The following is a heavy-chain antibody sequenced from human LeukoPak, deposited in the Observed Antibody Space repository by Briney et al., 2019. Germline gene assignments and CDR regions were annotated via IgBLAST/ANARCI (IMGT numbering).Heavy chain of an antibody. J-gene: IGHJ4*02. V-gene: IGHV3-21*01. Sequence: GGSLRLSCAASGFTFSSYGMHWVRQAPGKGLEWVSSITTATSSYIYYADSVKGRFTISRDDAKNSLYLQMDSLRAEDTAVYYCARDYGGPHYFDYWGQGTLVTVSS. CDR2: ITTATSSYI. D-gene: IGHD2-15*01. CDR1: GFTFSSYG. CDR3: ARDYGGPHYFDY.